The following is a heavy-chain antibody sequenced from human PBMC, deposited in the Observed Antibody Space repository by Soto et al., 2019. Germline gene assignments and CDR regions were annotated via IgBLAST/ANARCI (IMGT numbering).Heavy chain of an antibody. Sequence: EVQLLESGGGLVQPGGYLRLSCAASGFTFSSYAMSWVRQAPGKGLEWLAGITFRGDYTYYADSVKGRFTLSRDNARNRLDLQMNTLKVDDTALYFFAKRGTMGVFDNWGQGSLLTVSS. J-gene: IGHJ4*02. CDR2: ITFRGDYT. CDR1: GFTFSSYA. V-gene: IGHV3-23*01. D-gene: IGHD1-26*01. CDR3: AKRGTMGVFDN.